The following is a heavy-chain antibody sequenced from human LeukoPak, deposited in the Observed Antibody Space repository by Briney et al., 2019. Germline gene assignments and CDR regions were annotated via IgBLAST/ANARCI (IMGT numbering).Heavy chain of an antibody. CDR2: ISGRNTGT. J-gene: IGHJ3*02. V-gene: IGHV3-23*01. D-gene: IGHD3-10*01. CDR1: GFTFSSYI. Sequence: GGSLRLSCAASGFTFSSYIMTWVRQAPGKGLEWVSTISGRNTGTYYADSVKGRFTISRDNSKNTLYLQMNSLRAEDTAVYYCANPYGSGSYYMSALDIWGLGTMVTVSS. CDR3: ANPYGSGSYYMSALDI.